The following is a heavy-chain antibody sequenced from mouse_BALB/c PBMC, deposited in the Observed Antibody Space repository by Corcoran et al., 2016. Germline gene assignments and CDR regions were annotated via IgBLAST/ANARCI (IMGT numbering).Heavy chain of an antibody. CDR1: GYTFTSYV. J-gene: IGHJ4*01. Sequence: ELQLQQSGPELVKPRASVKMSCKASGYTFTSYVMPWVKQKPRQGLEWIGYIIPYNDGTKYNEKFKGKATLTSDKSSRTAYMELSSRTSEDSAVYYCARSSRWSYYAMDYWGQGISVTVSA. CDR2: IIPYNDGT. CDR3: ARSSRWSYYAMDY. V-gene: IGHV1S136*01. D-gene: IGHD2-3*01.